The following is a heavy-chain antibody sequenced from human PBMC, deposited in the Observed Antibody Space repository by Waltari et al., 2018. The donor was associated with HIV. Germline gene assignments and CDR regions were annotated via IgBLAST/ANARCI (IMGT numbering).Heavy chain of an antibody. CDR3: ARQSGAAGRRNHQYYFDY. V-gene: IGHV4-39*01. J-gene: IGHJ4*02. Sequence: QLQLQESGPGLVKPSETLSLTCTVSGGSISSSSYYWGWIRQPPGKGLEWIGSSYYSGSTYYNPSLKSRVTISVDTSKNQFSLKLSSVTAADTAVYYCARQSGAAGRRNHQYYFDYWGQGTLVTVSS. CDR2: SYYSGST. CDR1: GGSISSSSYY. D-gene: IGHD6-13*01.